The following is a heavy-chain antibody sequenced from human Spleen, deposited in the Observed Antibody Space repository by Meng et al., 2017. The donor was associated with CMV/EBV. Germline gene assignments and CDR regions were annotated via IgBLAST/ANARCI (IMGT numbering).Heavy chain of an antibody. D-gene: IGHD3-16*01. CDR1: DYSFTNYW. CDR2: IYPGDSDT. CDR3: AGRTAYPYAADWFDP. J-gene: IGHJ5*02. V-gene: IGHV5-51*01. Sequence: GESLKISCKGSDYSFTNYWIGWARQMPGKGLEWMGIIYPGDSDTRYSPSFQGQVTILVDKSISTAYLQWTSLKASDTAIYYCAGRTAYPYAADWFDPWGQGTLVTVSS.